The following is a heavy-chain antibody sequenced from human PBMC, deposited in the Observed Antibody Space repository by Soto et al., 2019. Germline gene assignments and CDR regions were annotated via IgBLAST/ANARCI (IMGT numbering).Heavy chain of an antibody. CDR1: GYSFTSYW. CDR2: IDPSDSYT. Sequence: SGESLKISCKGSGYSFTSYWISWVRQMPGKGLEWMGRIDPSDSYTNYSPSFQGHVTISADKSISTAYLQWSSLKASDTAMYYCASLVVPAAPSYYYGMDVWGQGTTVTGSS. V-gene: IGHV5-10-1*01. D-gene: IGHD2-2*01. J-gene: IGHJ6*02. CDR3: ASLVVPAAPSYYYGMDV.